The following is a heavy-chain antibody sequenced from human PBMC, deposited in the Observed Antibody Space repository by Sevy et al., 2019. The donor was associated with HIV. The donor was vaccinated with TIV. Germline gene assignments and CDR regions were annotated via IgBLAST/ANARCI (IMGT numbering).Heavy chain of an antibody. CDR1: GGSITSLY. V-gene: IGHV4-59*08. Sequence: SETLSLNCTVSGGSITSLYWNWIRQPPGKGLEWIANIYYNGHINCNPSLKSRVTLSLDTSKNQFSLRLSSVTAADTAMYYCAGENAWGRGYSWGQGTLVTVSS. CDR2: IYYNGHI. CDR3: AGENAWGRGYS. D-gene: IGHD1-26*01. J-gene: IGHJ4*02.